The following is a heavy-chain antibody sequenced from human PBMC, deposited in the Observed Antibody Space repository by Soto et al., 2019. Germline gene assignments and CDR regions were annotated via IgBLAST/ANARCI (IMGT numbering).Heavy chain of an antibody. CDR2: INPSGGST. CDR3: ARDRYPCSSTSCYADAFDI. Sequence: QVQLVQSGAEVKKPGASVKVSCKASGYTFTSYYMHWVRQAPGQGLEWMGVINPSGGSTSYAQKFQGRVTMTRDTSTSTVYMELSSLRSEDTAVYYCARDRYPCSSTSCYADAFDIWGQGTTVTVSS. J-gene: IGHJ3*02. D-gene: IGHD2-2*01. CDR1: GYTFTSYY. V-gene: IGHV1-46*03.